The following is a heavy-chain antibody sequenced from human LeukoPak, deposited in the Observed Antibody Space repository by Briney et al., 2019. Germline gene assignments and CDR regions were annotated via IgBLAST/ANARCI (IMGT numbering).Heavy chain of an antibody. Sequence: ASVKVSCKASGYTFTSYGISWVRQAPGQGLEWMGWISAYNGNTNYAQKLQGRVTMTTDKSTSTAYMELSSLRSEDTAVYYCARVTPLFSIFGPRTGTTGFDYWGQGTLVTVSS. V-gene: IGHV1-18*01. CDR1: GYTFTSYG. J-gene: IGHJ4*02. CDR3: ARVTPLFSIFGPRTGTTGFDY. D-gene: IGHD1-1*01. CDR2: ISAYNGNT.